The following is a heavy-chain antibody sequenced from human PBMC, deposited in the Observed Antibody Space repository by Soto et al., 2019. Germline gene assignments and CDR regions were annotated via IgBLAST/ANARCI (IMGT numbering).Heavy chain of an antibody. CDR2: MNPNSGNT. V-gene: IGHV1-8*01. Sequence: ASVKVSCKASGYTFTSYDINWVRQATGQGLEWMGWMNPNSGNTGYAQKFQGRVTMTRNTSISTAYMELSSLRSEDTAVYYCARGPLPPYYDFWSGSYDYGMDVWGQGTTVTVSS. D-gene: IGHD3-3*01. CDR3: ARGPLPPYYDFWSGSYDYGMDV. CDR1: GYTFTSYD. J-gene: IGHJ6*02.